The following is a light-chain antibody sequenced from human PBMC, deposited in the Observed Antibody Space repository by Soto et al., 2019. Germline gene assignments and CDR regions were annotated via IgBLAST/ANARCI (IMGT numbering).Light chain of an antibody. J-gene: IGLJ3*02. CDR3: AAWDDSLNGWV. Sequence: QSVLTQPPSASGTPGQRVTISCSGSSSNIGSNTVNWYQQLPGTAPKLLIYSNNQRPSGVPDRFSGSKSGTSASLAISGLQXXDXADYYCAAWDDSLNGWVFGGGTKL. V-gene: IGLV1-44*01. CDR2: SNN. CDR1: SSNIGSNT.